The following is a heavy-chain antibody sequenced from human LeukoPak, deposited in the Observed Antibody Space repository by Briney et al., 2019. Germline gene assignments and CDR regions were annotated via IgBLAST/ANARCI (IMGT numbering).Heavy chain of an antibody. CDR3: ARLDCSSTSCYVSH. V-gene: IGHV1-2*02. CDR1: GYSFTAYY. J-gene: IGHJ4*02. D-gene: IGHD2-2*01. Sequence: RASVKVSCKASGYSFTAYYMHWVRQAPGQGLEWMGWINPNSGGTNYAQKFQGRVTMTRDTSITTAYMELSRLRSDDTAVYYCARLDCSSTSCYVSHWGQGTLVTVSS. CDR2: INPNSGGT.